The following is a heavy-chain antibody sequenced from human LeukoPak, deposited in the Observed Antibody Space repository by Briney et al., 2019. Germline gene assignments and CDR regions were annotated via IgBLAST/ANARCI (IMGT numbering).Heavy chain of an antibody. D-gene: IGHD3-10*01. CDR1: GYTLTSHY. CDR3: ARAFGESEPFDI. V-gene: IGHV1-46*01. J-gene: IGHJ3*02. CDR2: INPSGGST. Sequence: ASVKVSCKASGYTLTSHYMHWVRQAPGQGLEWMGVINPSGGSTTFAQKFQGRVTMTEDTSTNTVHMELSSLRSEDTAVYYCARAFGESEPFDIWGRGTMVTVSS.